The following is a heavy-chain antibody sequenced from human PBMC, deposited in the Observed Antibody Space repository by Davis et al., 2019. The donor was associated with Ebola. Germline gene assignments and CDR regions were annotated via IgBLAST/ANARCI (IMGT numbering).Heavy chain of an antibody. D-gene: IGHD3-22*01. Sequence: AASVKVSCKASGYTFTSYAMNWVRQAPGQGLEWMGWINTNTGNPTYAQGFTGRFVFSLDTSVSTAYLQISSLKAEDTAVYYCARGYYDSTGNRYFDFWGRGTLVTVSS. CDR2: INTNTGNP. J-gene: IGHJ2*01. CDR3: ARGYYDSTGNRYFDF. CDR1: GYTFTSYA. V-gene: IGHV7-4-1*02.